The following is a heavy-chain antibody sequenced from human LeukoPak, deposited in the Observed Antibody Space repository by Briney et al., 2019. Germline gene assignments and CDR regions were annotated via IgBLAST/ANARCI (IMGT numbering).Heavy chain of an antibody. CDR1: GYSFTTHW. D-gene: IGHD3-10*01. CDR3: ARLGGDTYYFGSGSYPNWYFDL. J-gene: IGHJ2*01. CDR2: IYPDDSDT. V-gene: IGHV5-51*01. Sequence: ESLKISCKASGYSFTTHWIGWVRQMPGKGLECMGIIYPDDSDTTYSPTFQGQVTISADKSFSTAYLQWSSLKASDTAIYYCARLGGDTYYFGSGSYPNWYFDLWGRGTLVTVSS.